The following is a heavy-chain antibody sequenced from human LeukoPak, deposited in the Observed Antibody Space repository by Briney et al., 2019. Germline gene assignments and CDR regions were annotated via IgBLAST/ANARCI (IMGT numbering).Heavy chain of an antibody. CDR3: ARDQRRNSYGYIFDY. J-gene: IGHJ4*02. CDR2: ISYDETKK. V-gene: IGHV3-30-3*01. D-gene: IGHD5-18*01. CDR1: GFTFSDYY. Sequence: GGSLRLSCAASGFTFSDYYMSWIRQAPGKGLEWVAFISYDETKKFYADSVKGRFTISRDNSKDTLYLQINSLRAEDTAVYFCARDQRRNSYGYIFDYWGQGNLVTVSS.